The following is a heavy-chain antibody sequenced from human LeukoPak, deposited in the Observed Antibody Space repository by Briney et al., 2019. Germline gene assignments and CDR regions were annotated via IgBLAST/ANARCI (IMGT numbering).Heavy chain of an antibody. V-gene: IGHV3-74*01. Sequence: QTGGSLRLSCAASGFTFSSNWMHWVRQAPGKGLVWVSRINEDGRTTNYADSVKGRFTISRDNAKNTLDLQMNSLRAEDTAVYYCVRDLGGRSGHWGQGTLVTVSS. CDR3: VRDLGGRSGH. CDR1: GFTFSSNW. D-gene: IGHD1-26*01. J-gene: IGHJ4*02. CDR2: INEDGRTT.